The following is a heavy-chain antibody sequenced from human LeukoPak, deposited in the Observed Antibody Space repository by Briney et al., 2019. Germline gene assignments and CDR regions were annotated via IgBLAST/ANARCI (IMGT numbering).Heavy chain of an antibody. V-gene: IGHV3-11*01. CDR3: ARRRDSGSLQHFDY. D-gene: IGHD1-26*01. CDR1: GFTFSNYG. J-gene: IGHJ4*02. CDR2: ISSSGSTI. Sequence: GGSLRLSCAASGFTFSNYGMSWIRQAPGKGLEWVSYISSSGSTIYYADSVKGRFTISRDNAKNSLYLQMNSLRAEDTAVYYCARRRDSGSLQHFDYWGQGTLVTVSS.